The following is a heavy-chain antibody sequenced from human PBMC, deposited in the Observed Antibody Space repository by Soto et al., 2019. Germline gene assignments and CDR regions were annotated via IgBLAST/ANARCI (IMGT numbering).Heavy chain of an antibody. CDR1: GGSFSGYY. D-gene: IGHD2-2*01. CDR3: ARNNIVVVPAAIEGGDYYYYYMDV. Sequence: PSETLSLTCAVYGGSFSGYYWSWIRQPPGKGLEWIGEINHSGSTNYNPSLKSRVTISVDTSKNQFSLKLSSVTAADTAVYYCARNNIVVVPAAIEGGDYYYYYMDVWGKGTTVTVSS. J-gene: IGHJ6*03. CDR2: INHSGST. V-gene: IGHV4-34*01.